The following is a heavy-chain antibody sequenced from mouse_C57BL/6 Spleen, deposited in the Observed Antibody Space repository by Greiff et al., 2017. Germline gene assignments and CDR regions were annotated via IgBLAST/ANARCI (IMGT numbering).Heavy chain of an antibody. Sequence: VKLQQPGAELVKPGASVKLSCKASGYTFTSYWMQWVKQRPGQGLEWIGEIDPSDSYTNYNQKFKGKATLTVDTSSSTAYMQLSSLTSEDSAVYYCARSGDYRYFDVWGTGTTVTVSS. J-gene: IGHJ1*03. D-gene: IGHD2-12*01. CDR1: GYTFTSYW. CDR3: ARSGDYRYFDV. V-gene: IGHV1-50*01. CDR2: IDPSDSYT.